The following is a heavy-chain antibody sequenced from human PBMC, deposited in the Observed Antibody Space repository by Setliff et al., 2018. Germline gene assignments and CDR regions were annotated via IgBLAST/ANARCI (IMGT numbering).Heavy chain of an antibody. V-gene: IGHV1-18*01. CDR3: ARDRKEIVVKPPAASLDY. Sequence: ASVKVSCKTSGYNFITTGISWVRQAPGQGPEWMGCISPYNGNTNYAQKFQDRVTMTTDTSTATAYMEVRSLRSDDTAVYYCARDRKEIVVKPPAASLDYWGQGTQVTVSS. CDR1: GYNFITTG. D-gene: IGHD2-2*01. J-gene: IGHJ4*02. CDR2: ISPYNGNT.